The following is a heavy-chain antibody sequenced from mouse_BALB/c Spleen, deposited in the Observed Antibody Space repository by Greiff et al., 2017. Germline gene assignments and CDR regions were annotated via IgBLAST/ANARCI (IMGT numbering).Heavy chain of an antibody. Sequence: EVKLMESGGGLVQPGGSLRLSCATSGFTFSDFYMEWVRQPPGKRLEWIAASRNKANDYTTEYSASVKGRFIVSRDTSQSILYLQMNALRAEDTAIYFCARARYDYFDYWGQGTTLTVSS. V-gene: IGHV7-1*02. CDR2: SRNKANDYTT. J-gene: IGHJ2*01. CDR3: ARARYDYFDY. D-gene: IGHD2-14*01. CDR1: GFTFSDFY.